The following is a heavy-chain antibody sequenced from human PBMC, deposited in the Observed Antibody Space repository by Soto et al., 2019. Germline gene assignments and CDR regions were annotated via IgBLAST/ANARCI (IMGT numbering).Heavy chain of an antibody. V-gene: IGHV1-18*01. CDR3: AREPPETPPDY. CDR1: GYTFSDYG. Sequence: QVQLVQAGADVKKPGASVKVSCKASGYTFSDYGVSWLRQAPGQGLEWMGWISSKNGNTNFAQKFRGRVTMTTDPSTSTVSMEFRSRRPDDTAVYYCAREPPETPPDYGGQGTLVTVSS. CDR2: ISSKNGNT. J-gene: IGHJ4*02.